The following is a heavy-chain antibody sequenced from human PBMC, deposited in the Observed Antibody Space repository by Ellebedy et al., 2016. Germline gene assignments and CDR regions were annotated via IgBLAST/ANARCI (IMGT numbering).Heavy chain of an antibody. J-gene: IGHJ4*02. V-gene: IGHV4-39*01. CDR3: ARHFDIAVAAN. CDR2: IYYSGST. Sequence: SETLSLTCTLSGGSISSSSYYWGWIRQPPGKGLEWIGSIYYSGSTYYNPSLKSRVTISVGTSKNQFSLKLSSVTAADTAVYYCARHFDIAVAANWGQGTLVTVSS. D-gene: IGHD6-19*01. CDR1: GGSISSSSYY.